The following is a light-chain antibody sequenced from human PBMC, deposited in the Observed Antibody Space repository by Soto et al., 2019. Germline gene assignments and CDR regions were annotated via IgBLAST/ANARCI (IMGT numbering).Light chain of an antibody. CDR1: QDISNY. Sequence: DIQMTQSPSSLSASVGDRVTITCQASQDISNYLNWYQQKPGKAPKLLIYDASNLETGVPSRFRGSRSATDFIFPIISRQPEDNATYYCQQYDNLPPFTFGPGTKVDIK. J-gene: IGKJ3*01. CDR2: DAS. CDR3: QQYDNLPPFT. V-gene: IGKV1-33*01.